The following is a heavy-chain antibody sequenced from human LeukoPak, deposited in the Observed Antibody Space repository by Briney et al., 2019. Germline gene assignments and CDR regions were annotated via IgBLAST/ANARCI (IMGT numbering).Heavy chain of an antibody. V-gene: IGHV1-2*02. Sequence: ASLKVSCKASGYTFTGYYMHWVRQAPGQGLEWMGWINPNSGGTNYAQKFQGRVTMTRDTSIITAYMELSRLRSDDTSVYYCARYPLGYSSSWYLLAFDIWGQGTMVTVSS. CDR1: GYTFTGYY. J-gene: IGHJ3*02. CDR3: ARYPLGYSSSWYLLAFDI. CDR2: INPNSGGT. D-gene: IGHD6-13*01.